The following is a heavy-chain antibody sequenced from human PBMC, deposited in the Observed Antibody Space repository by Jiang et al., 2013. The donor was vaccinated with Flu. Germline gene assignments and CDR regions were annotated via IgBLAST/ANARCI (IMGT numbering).Heavy chain of an antibody. D-gene: IGHD4-11*01. CDR3: AKRGAYDYSNSPFDP. J-gene: IGHJ5*02. CDR1: GFTFNSYA. Sequence: QLLESGGGLVQPGGSLRLSCAASGFTFNSYAMSWVRQAPGKGLECVSTITIGANTYYSDSVKGRFTISRDNSKNTLYLQMNSLRAEDTAVYFCAKRGAYDYSNSPFDPWGQGTLVTVSS. V-gene: IGHV3-23*01. CDR2: ITIGANT.